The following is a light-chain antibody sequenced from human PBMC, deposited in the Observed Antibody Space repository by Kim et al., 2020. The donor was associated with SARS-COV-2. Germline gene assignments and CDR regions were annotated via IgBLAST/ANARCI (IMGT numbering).Light chain of an antibody. CDR1: SRDVGGYNY. CDR2: DVS. J-gene: IGLJ1*01. V-gene: IGLV2-14*04. CDR3: SSYTSSNTYV. Sequence: GQSSTISCTGTSRDVGGYNYVYWYQQHPGKAPKLLIYDVSKRPSGVSSRFSGSKSGNTASLTISGLQAEDEADYYGSSYTSSNTYVFGTGTKVTVL.